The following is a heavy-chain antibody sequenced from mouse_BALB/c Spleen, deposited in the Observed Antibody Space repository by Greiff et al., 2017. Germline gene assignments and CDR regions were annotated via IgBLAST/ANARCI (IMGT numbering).Heavy chain of an antibody. J-gene: IGHJ4*01. CDR3: ARETMMSYAMDY. CDR2: ISSGGSYT. D-gene: IGHD2-3*01. V-gene: IGHV5-9-4*01. Sequence: EVQGVESGGGLVKPGGSLKLSCAASGFTFSSYAMSWVRQSPEKRLEWVAEISSGGSYTYYPDTVTGRFTISRDNAKNTLYLEMSSLRSEDTAMYYCARETMMSYAMDYWGQGTSVTVSS. CDR1: GFTFSSYA.